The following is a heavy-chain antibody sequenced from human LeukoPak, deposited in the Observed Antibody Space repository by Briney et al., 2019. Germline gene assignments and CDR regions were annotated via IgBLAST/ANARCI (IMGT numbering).Heavy chain of an antibody. Sequence: ASVKVSCKVSGYTLTELSMHWVRQAPGKGLEWMGGFDPEDGETIYAQKSQGRVTMTEDTSTDTAYMELSSLRSEDTAVYYCATGRILWWPVDYWGQGTLVTVSS. D-gene: IGHD2-21*01. J-gene: IGHJ4*02. CDR3: ATGRILWWPVDY. CDR2: FDPEDGET. CDR1: GYTLTELS. V-gene: IGHV1-24*01.